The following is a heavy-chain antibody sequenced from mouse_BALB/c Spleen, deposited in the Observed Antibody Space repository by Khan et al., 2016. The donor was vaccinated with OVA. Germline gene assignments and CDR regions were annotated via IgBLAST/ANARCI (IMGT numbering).Heavy chain of an antibody. CDR2: INPHIGET. V-gene: IGHV1-20*01. CDR3: TRRNAGDVDY. Sequence: EVQLQQSGPELVKPGASVKISCKASGYSFTGYFMNWVMQSHGKSLEWIGRINPHIGETFYNQKFKGKATLTVDASSSTVHMELRSLTSENSADYYVTRRNAGDVDYWGQGTTLTVSS. J-gene: IGHJ2*01. CDR1: GYSFTGYF.